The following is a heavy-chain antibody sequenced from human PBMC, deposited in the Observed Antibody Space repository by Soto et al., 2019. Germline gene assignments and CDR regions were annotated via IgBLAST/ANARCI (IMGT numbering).Heavy chain of an antibody. V-gene: IGHV3-23*01. J-gene: IGHJ4*02. CDR2: VSGSGGST. Sequence: GGSLRLSCAASGFTFSSYAMSWVRQAPGKGLEWVSGVSGSGGSTYCVDSVKGRFTISRDNSKNTLYLQMNSLRAEDTAVYYCARVTTVVTPGYWGQGTLVTVSS. CDR3: ARVTTVVTPGY. D-gene: IGHD4-17*01. CDR1: GFTFSSYA.